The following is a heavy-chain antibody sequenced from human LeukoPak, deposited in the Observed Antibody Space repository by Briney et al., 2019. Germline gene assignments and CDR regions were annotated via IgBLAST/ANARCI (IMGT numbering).Heavy chain of an antibody. CDR1: GFTFSSYA. J-gene: IGHJ6*02. V-gene: IGHV3-30-3*01. D-gene: IGHD6-13*01. CDR3: AKDRRSSWYYYYGMDV. Sequence: GRSLRLSCAASGFTFSSYAMHWVRQAPGKGLEWVAVISYDGSNKYYADSVKGRFTISRDNSKNTLYLQMNSLRAEDTAVYYCAKDRRSSWYYYYGMDVWGQGTTVTVSS. CDR2: ISYDGSNK.